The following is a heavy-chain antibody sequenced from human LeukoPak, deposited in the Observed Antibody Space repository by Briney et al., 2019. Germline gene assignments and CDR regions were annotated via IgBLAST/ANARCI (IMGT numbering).Heavy chain of an antibody. CDR1: GFTFSSYD. J-gene: IGHJ4*02. CDR2: ISGSGSSK. D-gene: IGHD3-16*01. V-gene: IGHV3-23*01. CDR3: AKDLSGSIGGY. Sequence: GGSLRLSCAASGFTFSSYDMSWIRQPPGKGLEWVSAISGSGSSKYYPDPAKGRFTISIDNSKNTLYLQMNSLRAEDTAVYYCAKDLSGSIGGYWGQGTLVTVSS.